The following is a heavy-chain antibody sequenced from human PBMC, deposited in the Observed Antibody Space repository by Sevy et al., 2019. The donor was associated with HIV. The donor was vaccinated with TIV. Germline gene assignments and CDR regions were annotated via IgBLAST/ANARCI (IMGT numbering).Heavy chain of an antibody. CDR1: GYTLSQLS. D-gene: IGHD3-22*01. CDR2: FDPEDGRT. J-gene: IGHJ4*02. CDR3: ATKKDYYDSSGYPFDY. Sequence: ASVKVSCKVSGYTLSQLSMHWVRQAPGKGLEWVGTFDPEDGRTIYAQKFQGRVTMTEDTSTGTAYMELNNLNSEDTAVYYWATKKDYYDSSGYPFDYWGQGTQVTVSS. V-gene: IGHV1-24*01.